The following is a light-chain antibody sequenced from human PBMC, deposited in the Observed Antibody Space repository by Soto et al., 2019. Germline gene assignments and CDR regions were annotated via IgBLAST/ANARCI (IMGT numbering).Light chain of an antibody. CDR1: SGDVGAYDY. J-gene: IGLJ1*01. CDR2: EVT. V-gene: IGLV2-8*01. Sequence: QSALTQPPSASGSPGQSVTISRTGTSGDVGAYDYVSWYQQHPGKAPKLLIYEVTKRPLGVPDRFSGSKSGNAASLTVSGLQAEDEADYYCSSYAGSNYPYVFGTGTKLTVL. CDR3: SSYAGSNYPYV.